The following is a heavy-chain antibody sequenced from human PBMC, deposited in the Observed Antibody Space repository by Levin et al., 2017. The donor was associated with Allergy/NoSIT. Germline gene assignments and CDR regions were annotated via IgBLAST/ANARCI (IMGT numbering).Heavy chain of an antibody. CDR3: ARGTYYDFRSGSVTFDH. Sequence: SETLSLTCTVSGDSFSSYFWTWIRQPAGKGLEWIGHIYPTGSANYNPSLKSRGSMSVEMSKNQFSLKLTSVTAADTAVYYCARGTYYDFRSGSVTFDHWGQGTLVTVS. CDR2: IYPTGSA. V-gene: IGHV4-4*07. D-gene: IGHD3-3*01. CDR1: GDSFSSYF. J-gene: IGHJ4*02.